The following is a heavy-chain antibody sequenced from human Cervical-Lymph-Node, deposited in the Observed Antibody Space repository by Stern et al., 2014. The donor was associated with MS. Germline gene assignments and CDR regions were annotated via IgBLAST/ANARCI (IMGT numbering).Heavy chain of an antibody. CDR1: GYSFTTSA. Sequence: DQLVESGSELKKPGASVKVSCKASGYSFTTSAMNWVRQAPGHGLEWMGWINTYTGTPLYAQGFTGRFVFSLDTSVSTAYLQISSLKAEDTAMYYCASQAASVYGASPTGYWGQGTLVTVSS. J-gene: IGHJ4*02. CDR2: INTYTGTP. V-gene: IGHV7-4-1*02. CDR3: ASQAASVYGASPTGY. D-gene: IGHD4/OR15-4a*01.